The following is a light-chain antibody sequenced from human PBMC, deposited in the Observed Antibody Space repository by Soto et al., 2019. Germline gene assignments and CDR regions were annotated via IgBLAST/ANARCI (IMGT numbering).Light chain of an antibody. CDR2: DTS. CDR1: QSVGRRY. J-gene: IGKJ4*01. CDR3: QYQGT. Sequence: IVLTQSPGTLSLSPGERATLSCRASQSVGRRYLAWYQQKPGQAPMLLIYDTSERASDIPDRFSGSGSGTDFTLTISRLVPEDFAVYYCQYQGTFGGGTKVEMK. V-gene: IGKV3-20*01.